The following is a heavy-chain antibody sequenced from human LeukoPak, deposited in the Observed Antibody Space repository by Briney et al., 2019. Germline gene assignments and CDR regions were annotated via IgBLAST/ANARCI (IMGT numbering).Heavy chain of an antibody. CDR3: ARDYTEQHNYARSGYYWKWFDP. CDR1: GGSISSYY. J-gene: IGHJ5*02. D-gene: IGHD3-22*01. CDR2: VYPSGSA. V-gene: IGHV4-4*07. Sequence: SETLSLTCTLSGGSISSYYWSWIRQPAGKGLEWIGRVYPSGSADYNPSLKSRVTMSIDTSKNQFCLKLRSVTAADTAVYYCARDYTEQHNYARSGYYWKWFDPWGQGTLVTVSS.